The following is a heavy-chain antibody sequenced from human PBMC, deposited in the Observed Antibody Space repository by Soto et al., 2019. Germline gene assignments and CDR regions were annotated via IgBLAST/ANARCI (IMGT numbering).Heavy chain of an antibody. CDR1: GYTFTSYD. CDR2: MNPNSGNT. Sequence: GASVKVSCKASGYTFTSYDINWVRQATGQGLEWMGWMNPNSGNTGYAQKFQGRVTMTRNTSISTAYMELSSLRSEDTAVYYCARGLTEVGYSSGWYFKVGDAFDIWGQGTMVTVSS. J-gene: IGHJ3*02. V-gene: IGHV1-8*01. D-gene: IGHD6-19*01. CDR3: ARGLTEVGYSSGWYFKVGDAFDI.